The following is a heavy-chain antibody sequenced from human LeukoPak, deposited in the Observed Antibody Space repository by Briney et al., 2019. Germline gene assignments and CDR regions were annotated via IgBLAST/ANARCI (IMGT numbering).Heavy chain of an antibody. CDR1: GFTFSSYG. J-gene: IGHJ6*03. Sequence: GGSLRLSCAASGFTFSSYGMSRVRQAPGKGLEWVANIKQDGSEKYYVDSVKGRFTISRENAKNSLYLQMNSLRAEDTAVYYCARVAAAGIYYYYYMDVWGKGTTVTVSS. CDR3: ARVAAAGIYYYYYMDV. V-gene: IGHV3-7*01. D-gene: IGHD6-13*01. CDR2: IKQDGSEK.